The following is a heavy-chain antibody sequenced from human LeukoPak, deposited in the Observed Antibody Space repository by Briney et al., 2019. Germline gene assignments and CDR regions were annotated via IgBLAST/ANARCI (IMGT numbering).Heavy chain of an antibody. CDR2: INPNSGGT. D-gene: IGHD2-2*01. CDR3: ARDSAYYCSSTSCFEDAFDI. Sequence: ASVKVSCKASGYTFTGYYMHWVRQAPGQGLEWMGWINPNSGGTNYAQKFQGRVTMTRDTSISTAYMELSRLRSDDTAVYYCARDSAYYCSSTSCFEDAFDIRGQGTMVTVSS. CDR1: GYTFTGYY. J-gene: IGHJ3*02. V-gene: IGHV1-2*02.